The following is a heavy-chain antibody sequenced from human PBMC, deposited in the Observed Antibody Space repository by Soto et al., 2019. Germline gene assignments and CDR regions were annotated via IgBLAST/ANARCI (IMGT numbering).Heavy chain of an antibody. D-gene: IGHD2-15*01. CDR2: IYHSGST. V-gene: IGHV4-30-2*01. CDR3: ARGQVVAAQH. Sequence: QLQLQESGSGLVKPSQTLSLTCAVSGGSITSGGYSLSWIRQPPGKGLEWIGYIYHSGSTYYYPSLTSRVTLSVDRSKNQFSLKLSSVTAADTAVYYCARGQVVAAQHWGQGTVGTVAS. J-gene: IGHJ4*02. CDR1: GGSITSGGYS.